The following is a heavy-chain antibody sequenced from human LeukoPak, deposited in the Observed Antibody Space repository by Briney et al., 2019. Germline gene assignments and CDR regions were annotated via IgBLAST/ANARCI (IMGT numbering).Heavy chain of an antibody. Sequence: PGGSLRLSCAASGFKFSNYGMQWVRQAPGKGLEWVAFIRYDESNKYSADTVKGRFTISRDNSKNTLYLQMNSLRPEDTAVYYCAKDGVYSHDHYYYMDVWGKGTTVTVSS. J-gene: IGHJ6*03. V-gene: IGHV3-30*02. CDR1: GFKFSNYG. D-gene: IGHD5-18*01. CDR3: AKDGVYSHDHYYYMDV. CDR2: IRYDESNK.